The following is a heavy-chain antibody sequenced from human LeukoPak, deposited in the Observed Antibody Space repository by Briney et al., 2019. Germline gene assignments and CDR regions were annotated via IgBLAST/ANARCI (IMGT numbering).Heavy chain of an antibody. CDR2: IYPGDSDT. Sequence: GESLKVSCKGSGYSFAIYWIAWVRQMPGKGLEWMGIIYPGDSDTRYSPSFRGQVTISADKSISTAYLQWSSLKASDTAMYYCAGSYGSGSYYDYWGQGTLVTVSS. D-gene: IGHD3-10*01. CDR3: AGSYGSGSYYDY. J-gene: IGHJ4*02. V-gene: IGHV5-51*01. CDR1: GYSFAIYW.